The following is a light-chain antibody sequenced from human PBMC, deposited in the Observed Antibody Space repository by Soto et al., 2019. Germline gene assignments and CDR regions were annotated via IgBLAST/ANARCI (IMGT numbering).Light chain of an antibody. Sequence: DIQLPPSPSFLSASVVYTFPITFLASQGISTYLAWYQQKPGKAPKVLIYTAYSLQSGVQSRFSGSGSGTDFTLTIRSMQPEDFATYYCKKSYNTHLTFGKGHKGDIK. CDR3: KKSYNTHLT. J-gene: IGKJ1*01. CDR2: TAY. CDR1: QGISTY. V-gene: IGKV1-39*01.